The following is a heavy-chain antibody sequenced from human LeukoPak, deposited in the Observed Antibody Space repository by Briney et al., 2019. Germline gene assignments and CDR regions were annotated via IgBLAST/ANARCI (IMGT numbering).Heavy chain of an antibody. Sequence: PGGSLRLSCAAAGFTFSSYAMSWVRQAPGKGLEWVSDISGSGGSTYYADSVKGRFTISRDTSKNTLYLQMNSLRAEDTAVCYCAKDPLKSRTAMVRWFDYWGQGTLVTLSS. J-gene: IGHJ4*02. CDR1: GFTFSSYA. D-gene: IGHD5-18*01. V-gene: IGHV3-23*01. CDR2: ISGSGGST. CDR3: AKDPLKSRTAMVRWFDY.